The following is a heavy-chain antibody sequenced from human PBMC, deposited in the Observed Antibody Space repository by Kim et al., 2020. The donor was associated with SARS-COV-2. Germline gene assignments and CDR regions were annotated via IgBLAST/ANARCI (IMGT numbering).Heavy chain of an antibody. J-gene: IGHJ4*02. CDR1: GYSFTSYW. Sequence: GESLKISCKGSGYSFTSYWISWVRQMPGKGLEWMGRIDPSDSYTNYSPSFQGHVTISADKSISTAYLQWSSLKASDTAMYYCARRVGATSSEDYWGQGTLVTVSS. V-gene: IGHV5-10-1*01. D-gene: IGHD1-26*01. CDR3: ARRVGATSSEDY. CDR2: IDPSDSYT.